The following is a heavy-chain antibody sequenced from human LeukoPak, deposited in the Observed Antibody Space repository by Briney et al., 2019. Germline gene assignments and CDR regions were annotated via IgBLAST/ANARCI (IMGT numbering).Heavy chain of an antibody. CDR3: ARRPPAYYYDSSGYPVDY. J-gene: IGHJ4*02. CDR1: GGSFSGYY. V-gene: IGHV4-34*01. D-gene: IGHD3-22*01. CDR2: INHSGST. Sequence: SETLSLTCAVYGGSFSGYYWSWIRQPPGKGLEGIGEINHSGSTKYNPSLKSRVTISVDTSKKQFSLKLSSVTAADTAVYYCARRPPAYYYDSSGYPVDYWGQGTLVTVSS.